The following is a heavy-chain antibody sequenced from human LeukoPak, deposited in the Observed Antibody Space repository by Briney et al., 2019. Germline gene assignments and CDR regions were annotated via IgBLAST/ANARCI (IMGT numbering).Heavy chain of an antibody. CDR3: ATGSSWYYFDY. V-gene: IGHV3-66*02. J-gene: IGHJ4*02. CDR1: GFTVSSNY. Sequence: GGSLRLSCAAFGFTVSSNYMSWVRQAPGKWLEWVSIIYSGGSTYYADSVKGRFTISRDNSKNTLYVQMNSLRAEDTAVYYCATGSSWYYFDYWGQGTLVTVSS. CDR2: IYSGGST. D-gene: IGHD6-13*01.